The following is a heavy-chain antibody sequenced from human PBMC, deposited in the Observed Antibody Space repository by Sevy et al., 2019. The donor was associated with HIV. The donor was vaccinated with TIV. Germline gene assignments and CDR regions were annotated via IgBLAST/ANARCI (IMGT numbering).Heavy chain of an antibody. Sequence: GESLKISCAASGFTFSNYAMSWVRQTPGKGLEWVSAISGSAHRTYYTVSVKGRFTISRDNSKNMQFLQMNSLRAEYTAVYYCVKEVSEYSYSDYWGQGTLVTVSS. CDR2: ISGSAHRT. J-gene: IGHJ4*02. CDR3: VKEVSEYSYSDY. D-gene: IGHD5-18*01. CDR1: GFTFSNYA. V-gene: IGHV3-23*01.